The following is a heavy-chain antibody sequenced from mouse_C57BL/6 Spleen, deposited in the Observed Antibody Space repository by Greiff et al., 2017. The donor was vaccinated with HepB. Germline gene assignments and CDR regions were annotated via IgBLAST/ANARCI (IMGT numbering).Heavy chain of an antibody. D-gene: IGHD1-1*01. J-gene: IGHJ2*01. Sequence: QVQLQQPGAELVKPGASVKLSCKASGYTFTSYWMQWVKQRPGQGLEWIGEVDPSDSYTNYNQKFKGKATLTVDTSSSTAYMQLSRLTAEDSAVYYSARGGLLVDYWGQGTTLTVSS. CDR3: ARGGLLVDY. V-gene: IGHV1-50*01. CDR1: GYTFTSYW. CDR2: VDPSDSYT.